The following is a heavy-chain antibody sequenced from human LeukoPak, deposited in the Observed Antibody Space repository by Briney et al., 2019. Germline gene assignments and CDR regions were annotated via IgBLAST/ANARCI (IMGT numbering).Heavy chain of an antibody. J-gene: IGHJ2*01. D-gene: IGHD4-17*01. Sequence: PGGSLRLSCAASGFTFDDYAMHWVRQAPGKGLEWVAVISCVGSNKYYADSVKGRFTISRDNSKNTLYLQMNSLRAEDTAVYYCARDASHYGDYRLHWYFDLWGRGTLVTVSS. CDR2: ISCVGSNK. V-gene: IGHV3-30-3*01. CDR1: GFTFDDYA. CDR3: ARDASHYGDYRLHWYFDL.